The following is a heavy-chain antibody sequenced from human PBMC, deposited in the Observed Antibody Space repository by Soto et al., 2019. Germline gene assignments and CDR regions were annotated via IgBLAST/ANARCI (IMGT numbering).Heavy chain of an antibody. Sequence: GGSLRLSCAASGFTFSSYGMHWVRQAPGKGLEWVAVISYDGSNKYYADSVKGRFTISRDNSKNTLYLQMNSLRAEDTAVYYCAKDKPSDYDYIWGSPTLEYYFDYWGQGTLVTVSS. CDR3: AKDKPSDYDYIWGSPTLEYYFDY. CDR2: ISYDGSNK. J-gene: IGHJ4*02. CDR1: GFTFSSYG. D-gene: IGHD3-16*01. V-gene: IGHV3-30*18.